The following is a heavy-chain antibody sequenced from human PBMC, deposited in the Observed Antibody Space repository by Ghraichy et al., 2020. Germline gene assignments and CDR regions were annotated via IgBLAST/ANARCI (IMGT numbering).Heavy chain of an antibody. CDR3: ARSARFSGYYVDY. Sequence: SETLSLTCTVSGGSISSYYWSWIRQPPGKGLEWIGYIYYSGSTNYNPSLKSRVTISVDTSKKQFSLKLSSVTAADTAVYYCARSARFSGYYVDYWGQGTLVIVSS. D-gene: IGHD3-22*01. CDR1: GGSISSYY. J-gene: IGHJ4*02. CDR2: IYYSGST. V-gene: IGHV4-59*01.